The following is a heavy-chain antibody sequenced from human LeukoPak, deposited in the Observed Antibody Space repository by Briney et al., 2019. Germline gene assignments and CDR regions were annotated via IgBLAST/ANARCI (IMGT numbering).Heavy chain of an antibody. CDR2: IKEDGGEK. D-gene: IGHD5-12*01. V-gene: IGHV3-7*01. J-gene: IGHJ3*02. Sequence: GGSLRLSCAASGFTFSMSWMAWVRQAPGKGLEWVANIKEDGGEKNYVDSVKGRFTISRDNARNSLYLQLNSLRVEDTAVYYCARDSAYDTFDIWGQGTMVTVSS. CDR1: GFTFSMSW. CDR3: ARDSAYDTFDI.